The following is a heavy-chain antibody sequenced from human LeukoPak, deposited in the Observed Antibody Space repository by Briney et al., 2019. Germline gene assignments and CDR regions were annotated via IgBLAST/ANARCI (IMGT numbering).Heavy chain of an antibody. CDR1: GFTFSDYN. CDR3: ARSIGLTGGGVDV. J-gene: IGHJ6*02. CDR2: IPYGGRPI. D-gene: IGHD3-9*01. V-gene: IGHV3-11*01. Sequence: PAGSLRLSCAASGFTFSDYNMIWVRQAPGKGLEWVSYIPYGGRPIHHADSVKGRFTISRDNAKKTLYLQMNSLRAEDTAVYYCARSIGLTGGGVDVWGQGTTVTVSS.